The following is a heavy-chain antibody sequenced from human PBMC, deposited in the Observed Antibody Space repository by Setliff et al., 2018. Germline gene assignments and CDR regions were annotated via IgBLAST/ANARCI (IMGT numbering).Heavy chain of an antibody. CDR1: GGTFSNYG. J-gene: IGHJ6*03. Sequence: GASVKGSCKASGGTFSNYGISWVRQAPGQGLEWMGGTIPIFGTTDYAQKFQGRVTIITDDSTSTAFMQLSSLTSEDTAVYYCVREGVDTRSSTDYRYYMDVWGKGTTVTVSS. D-gene: IGHD5-18*01. CDR2: TIPIFGTT. CDR3: VREGVDTRSSTDYRYYMDV. V-gene: IGHV1-69*05.